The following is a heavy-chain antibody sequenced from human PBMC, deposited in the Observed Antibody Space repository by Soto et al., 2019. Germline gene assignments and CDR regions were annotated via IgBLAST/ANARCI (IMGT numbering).Heavy chain of an antibody. V-gene: IGHV3-53*01. J-gene: IGHJ6*02. Sequence: PGGSLRLSCAASGFTVSSNYMSWVRQAPGKGLEWVSVIYSGGSTYYADSVKGRFTISRDNSKNTLYLQMNSLRASDTAIYYCVREAGVYTTPSYYYGMSVWGQGTTVTVSS. CDR2: IYSGGST. CDR1: GFTVSSNY. D-gene: IGHD2-8*01. CDR3: VREAGVYTTPSYYYGMSV.